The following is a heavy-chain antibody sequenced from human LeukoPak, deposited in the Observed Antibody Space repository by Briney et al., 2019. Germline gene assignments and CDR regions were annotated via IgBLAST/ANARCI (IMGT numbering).Heavy chain of an antibody. CDR1: GGSFSGYY. Sequence: SETLSLTCAVYGGSFSGYYWSWIRQPPGKGLEWIGEINHSGSTNYNPSLKSRVTISVDTSKNQFSLKLSSVTAADTAVYYCARLYCGSGSYSKPFYYYYYMDVWGKGTTVTISS. J-gene: IGHJ6*03. V-gene: IGHV4-34*01. CDR3: ARLYCGSGSYSKPFYYYYYMDV. D-gene: IGHD3-10*01. CDR2: INHSGST.